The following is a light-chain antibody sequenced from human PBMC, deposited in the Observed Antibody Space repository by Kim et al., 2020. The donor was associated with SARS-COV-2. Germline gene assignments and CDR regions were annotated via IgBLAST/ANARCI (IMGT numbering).Light chain of an antibody. CDR3: QQYDSVPYT. J-gene: IGKJ2*01. V-gene: IGKV1-33*01. Sequence: DIQMTQSPSSLSASVGDTVTITCQASEDISDYLNWYQQKSGKAPKLLINDASNLITGVPSRFSGSGSGTDFTFTITSLQPEDIAVYYCQQYDSVPYTFGQGTKLEI. CDR2: DAS. CDR1: EDISDY.